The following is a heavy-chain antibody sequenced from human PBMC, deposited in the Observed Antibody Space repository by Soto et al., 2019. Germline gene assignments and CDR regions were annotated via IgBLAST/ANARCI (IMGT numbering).Heavy chain of an antibody. CDR2: IYYSGST. D-gene: IGHD7-27*01. J-gene: IGHJ3*02. Sequence: PGTLFLSFTVSDSSISDYDWRWFRPPPGKGLEWIMYIYYSGSTRYNASIKNRVTITVDRSTNQFSLKLSTVTAEDKAEYYCGRGELGIRAFDIKGQGTRVSV. CDR1: DSSISDYD. CDR3: GRGELGIRAFDI. V-gene: IGHV4-59*12.